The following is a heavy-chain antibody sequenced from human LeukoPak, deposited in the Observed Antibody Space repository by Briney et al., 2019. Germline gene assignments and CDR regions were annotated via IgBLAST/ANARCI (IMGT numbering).Heavy chain of an antibody. Sequence: PGGSLRLSCAASGFTFGNSWVHWVRQALGKGLVWVSLINADGSTTTYADSVKGRFTISRDNARNTVSLQMNSLTIEDTAVYYCVVVVEPPDSDGFDVWGQGTMITVSS. J-gene: IGHJ3*01. CDR2: INADGSTT. D-gene: IGHD1-14*01. CDR1: GFTFGNSW. V-gene: IGHV3-74*01. CDR3: VVVVEPPDSDGFDV.